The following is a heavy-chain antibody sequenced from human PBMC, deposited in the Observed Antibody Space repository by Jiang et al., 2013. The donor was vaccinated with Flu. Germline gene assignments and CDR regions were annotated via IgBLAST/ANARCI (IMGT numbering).Heavy chain of an antibody. CDR2: ISWNSGTH. D-gene: IGHD3-3*01. Sequence: FDDYAMHWVRQAPGKGLEWVSGISWNSGTHRLCGLCEGPISPSPETNAKNSLYLQMNSLRAEDTALYYCAKDMRPYYDFWSGYSVYYYVLRYGRLGPRDHGHRLL. V-gene: IGHV3-9*01. J-gene: IGHJ6*02. CDR1: FDDYA. CDR3: AKDMRPYYDFWSGYSVYYYVLRYGR.